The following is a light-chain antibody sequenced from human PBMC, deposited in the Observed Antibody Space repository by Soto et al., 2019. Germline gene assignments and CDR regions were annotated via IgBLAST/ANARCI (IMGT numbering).Light chain of an antibody. CDR1: SANIGAGYD. CDR3: QSYASSLSGSVV. J-gene: IGLJ2*01. V-gene: IGLV1-40*01. Sequence: QSVLTQPPSVSGAPGQRVTISCTGSSANIGAGYDVHWYQQLPGTAPQLLIYGNSNRPSGVPVRFSGSKSGTSASLAITGFQAEDDDDYYCQSYASSLSGSVVFGGGTKVTVL. CDR2: GNS.